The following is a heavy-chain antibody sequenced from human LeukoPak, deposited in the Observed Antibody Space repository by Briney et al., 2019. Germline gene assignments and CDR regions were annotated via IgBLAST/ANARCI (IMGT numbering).Heavy chain of an antibody. CDR1: GFTFSSYK. D-gene: IGHD3-16*01. CDR2: ISSTGSLK. V-gene: IGHV3-48*03. CDR3: ARDGAPRTDY. Sequence: GGSPRLSCAASGFTFSSYKMNWVRQAPGKGLEWVSYISSTGSLKYYADSVKGRFTISRDNVRNSLYLQMNSLRVDDTAVYYCARDGAPRTDYWGQGTLVTVSS. J-gene: IGHJ4*02.